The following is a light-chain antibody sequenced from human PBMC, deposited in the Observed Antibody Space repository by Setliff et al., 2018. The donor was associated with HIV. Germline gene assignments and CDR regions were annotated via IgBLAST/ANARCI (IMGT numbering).Light chain of an antibody. CDR2: EVN. V-gene: IGLV2-23*02. Sequence: QSALTQPASVSGSPGQSIAISCTGTSSDVGIYNLVSWYQHHPGKAPKLIIYEVNKRPSGVSNRFSGSKSGNTASLTISGLQPEDETDYYCCSYAGSSTVVFGGGTKVTVL. CDR1: SSDVGIYNL. J-gene: IGLJ2*01. CDR3: CSYAGSSTVV.